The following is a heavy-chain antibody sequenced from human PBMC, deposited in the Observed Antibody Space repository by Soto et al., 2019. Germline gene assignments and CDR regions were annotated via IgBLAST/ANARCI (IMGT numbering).Heavy chain of an antibody. V-gene: IGHV3-23*01. CDR3: AKDLRGRIVVVPAAEFDP. CDR1: GFTFSSYA. D-gene: IGHD2-2*01. Sequence: PGGSLRLSCAASGFTFSSYAMSWVRQAPGKGLEWVSAISGSGGSTYYADSVKGRFTISRDNSKNTLYLQMNSLRAEDTAVYYCAKDLRGRIVVVPAAEFDPWGQGTLVTVSS. CDR2: ISGSGGST. J-gene: IGHJ5*02.